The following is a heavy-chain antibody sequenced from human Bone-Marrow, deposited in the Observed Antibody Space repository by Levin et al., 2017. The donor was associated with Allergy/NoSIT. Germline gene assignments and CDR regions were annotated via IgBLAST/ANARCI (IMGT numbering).Heavy chain of an antibody. Sequence: SLKISCAASGFTFDDYAMHWVRQAPGKGLEWVSGISWNSGSIGYADSVKGRFTISRDNAKNSLYLQMNSLRAEDTALYYCAKDMFGIAAAGPFDYWGQGTLVTVSS. J-gene: IGHJ4*02. D-gene: IGHD6-13*01. CDR2: ISWNSGSI. CDR1: GFTFDDYA. V-gene: IGHV3-9*01. CDR3: AKDMFGIAAAGPFDY.